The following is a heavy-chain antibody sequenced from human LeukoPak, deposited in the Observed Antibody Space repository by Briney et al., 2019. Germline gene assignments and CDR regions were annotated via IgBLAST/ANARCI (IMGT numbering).Heavy chain of an antibody. CDR1: GGSISSSSYY. Sequence: PSETLSLTCTVSGGSISSSSYYWGWIRQPPGKGLEWNGSIYYSGSTYYNPSLKSRVTISVDTSKNQFSLKLSSVTAADTAVYYCASCPTMVVTNHYSYYFDYWGQGTLVTVSS. CDR3: ASCPTMVVTNHYSYYFDY. V-gene: IGHV4-39*01. CDR2: IYYSGST. J-gene: IGHJ4*02. D-gene: IGHD4-23*01.